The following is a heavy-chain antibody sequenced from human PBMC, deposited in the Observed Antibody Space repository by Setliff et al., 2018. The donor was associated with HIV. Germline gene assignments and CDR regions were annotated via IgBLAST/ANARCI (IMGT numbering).Heavy chain of an antibody. CDR3: ARQGLTMNRGVPAPILYYFDY. D-gene: IGHD3-10*01. J-gene: IGHJ4*02. CDR1: GGSIVSSSYY. V-gene: IGHV4-39*01. Sequence: ETLSLTCTVPGGSIVSSSYYWGWIRQPPGKGLEWIGTMYYRGTTYNNPSLKSRVTFSADTSKNQFSLNLNSVTATDTAVYYCARQGLTMNRGVPAPILYYFDYWGPGILVTVSS. CDR2: MYYRGTT.